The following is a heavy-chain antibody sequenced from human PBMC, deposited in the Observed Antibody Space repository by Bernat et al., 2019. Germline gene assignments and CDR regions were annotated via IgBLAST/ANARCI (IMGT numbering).Heavy chain of an antibody. CDR1: GFTFSSYA. Sequence: VELVESGGGLVQPGGSLRLSCTASGFTFSSYAMHWVRQAPGKGLEWVAVISYDGSNKYYADSVKGRFTISRDNSKNTLYLQMNSLRAEDTAVYYCARDYHVGYSSSWAYWGQGTLVTVSS. D-gene: IGHD6-13*01. J-gene: IGHJ4*02. CDR2: ISYDGSNK. CDR3: ARDYHVGYSSSWAY. V-gene: IGHV3-30*01.